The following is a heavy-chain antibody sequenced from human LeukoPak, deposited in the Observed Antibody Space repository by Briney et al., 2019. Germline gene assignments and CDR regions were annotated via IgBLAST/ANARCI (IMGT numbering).Heavy chain of an antibody. Sequence: ASVKVSCRASGYSFTSNYIHWVRQAPGQGLEWMGMIYPRDGSTSYAQKFQGRVTVTRDTSTSTVHMELSGLRSEDTAVYYCARDQEAFDYWGQGTLVAVSS. CDR2: IYPRDGST. CDR3: ARDQEAFDY. V-gene: IGHV1-46*01. J-gene: IGHJ4*02. CDR1: GYSFTSNY.